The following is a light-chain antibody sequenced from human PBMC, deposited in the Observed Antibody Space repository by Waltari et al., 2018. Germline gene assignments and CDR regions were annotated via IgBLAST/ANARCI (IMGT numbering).Light chain of an antibody. Sequence: DIVMTQSPDSLAVSLGERATIHCKSSQSVLYSSNNKNYLAWYQHKPGPPPKLLISWASTRESGVPDRFSGSGSGTDFTLTISSLQAEDVAVYYCQEYYSTPLTFGQGTKLEIK. V-gene: IGKV4-1*01. CDR3: QEYYSTPLT. J-gene: IGKJ2*01. CDR1: QSVLYSSNNKNY. CDR2: WAS.